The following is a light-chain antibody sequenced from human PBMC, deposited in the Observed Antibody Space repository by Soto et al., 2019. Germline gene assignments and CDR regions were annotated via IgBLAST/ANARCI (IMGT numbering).Light chain of an antibody. J-gene: IGKJ5*01. CDR2: KIS. Sequence: AVMTQSPLSLPVTLGQPASISCRSSQGLLYSDGNTYLNWFQQRPGQSPRRLIYKISNRDSGVPDRFSGSGSGTDFTLKIRRVEAADVGVYYCMQGTHWPLTFGQGTRLEIK. CDR1: QGLLYSDGNTY. V-gene: IGKV2-30*01. CDR3: MQGTHWPLT.